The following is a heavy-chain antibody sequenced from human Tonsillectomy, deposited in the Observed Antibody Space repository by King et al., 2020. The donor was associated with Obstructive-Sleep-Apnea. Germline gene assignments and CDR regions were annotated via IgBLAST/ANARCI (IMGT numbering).Heavy chain of an antibody. J-gene: IGHJ6*02. CDR1: GFTFSSYS. CDR3: ARDGGYSGYDSPSNYYYGMDV. D-gene: IGHD5-12*01. CDR2: ISSSSSYI. Sequence: VQLVESGGGLVKPGGSLRLSCAASGFTFSSYSMNWVRQAPGKGLEWVSSISSSSSYIYYADSVKGRFTISRDNAKNSLYLQMNSLRAEDTAVYYCARDGGYSGYDSPSNYYYGMDVWGQGTTVTVSS. V-gene: IGHV3-21*01.